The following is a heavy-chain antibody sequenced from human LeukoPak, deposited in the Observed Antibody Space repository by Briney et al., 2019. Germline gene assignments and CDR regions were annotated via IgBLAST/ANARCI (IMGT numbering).Heavy chain of an antibody. CDR1: GGSISSYY. V-gene: IGHV4-59*01. CDR2: IYYSGST. D-gene: IGHD5-24*01. J-gene: IGHJ4*02. Sequence: SETLSLTCTVSGGSISSYYWSWIRQPPGNGLEWIGYIYYSGSTNYNPSLKRRVTISVDTSKNQFSLKLSSVTAADTAVYYCAREDGDGYNSFFDYWGQGTLVTVSS. CDR3: AREDGDGYNSFFDY.